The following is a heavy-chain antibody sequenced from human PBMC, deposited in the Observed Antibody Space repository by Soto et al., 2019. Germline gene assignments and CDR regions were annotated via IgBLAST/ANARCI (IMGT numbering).Heavy chain of an antibody. J-gene: IGHJ3*01. D-gene: IGHD1-26*01. Sequence: HPGGALRLSCAASGFTLSLSAIYWVRQAPGKGLEWLALISYDGSNKYYADSVKGRFTISRDNSKNTLYLQMGRLRPDDTAVYHCAIIHSGSYGFDVWGQGTVLTVSS. CDR3: AIIHSGSYGFDV. V-gene: IGHV3-30*03. CDR1: GFTLSLSA. CDR2: ISYDGSNK.